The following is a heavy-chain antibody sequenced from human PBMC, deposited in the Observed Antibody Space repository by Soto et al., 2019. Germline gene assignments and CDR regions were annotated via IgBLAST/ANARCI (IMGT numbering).Heavy chain of an antibody. CDR2: IIPIFGAA. CDR3: AIRRYSGYDGLVY. Sequence: SVKVSCKASGGTFSSYAISWVRQASGQGLEWMGGIIPIFGAANYAQKFQGRVTMTEDTSTDTAYMELSSLRSEDTAVYYCAIRRYSGYDGLVYWGQGTLVTVSS. CDR1: GGTFSSYA. D-gene: IGHD5-12*01. V-gene: IGHV1-69*06. J-gene: IGHJ4*02.